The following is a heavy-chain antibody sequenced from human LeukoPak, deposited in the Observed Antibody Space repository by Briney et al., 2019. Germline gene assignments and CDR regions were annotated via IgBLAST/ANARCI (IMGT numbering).Heavy chain of an antibody. J-gene: IGHJ4*02. CDR2: ISYDGSNK. V-gene: IGHV3-30-3*01. CDR3: AREGGGSGWSGFDY. D-gene: IGHD6-13*01. CDR1: GFTFSSYA. Sequence: SGGSLRLSCAASGFTFSSYAMHWVRQAPGKGLEWVAVISYDGSNKYYADSVKGRFTISRDNSKNTLYLQMNSLRAEDTAVYYCAREGGGSGWSGFDYWGQGTLVTVSS.